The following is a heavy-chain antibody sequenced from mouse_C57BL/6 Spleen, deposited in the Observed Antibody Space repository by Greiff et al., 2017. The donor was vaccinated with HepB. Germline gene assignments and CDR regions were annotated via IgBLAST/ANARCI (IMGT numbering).Heavy chain of an antibody. J-gene: IGHJ4*01. CDR3: ARSSWEGAMDY. D-gene: IGHD4-1*01. CDR2: INPYNGGT. Sequence: EVQLQQSGPVLVKPGASVKMSCKASGYTFTDYYMNWVKQSHGKSLEWIGVINPYNGGTSYNQKFKGKATLTVNKSSSTAYMELNSLTSEDSAVYYCARSSWEGAMDYWGQGTSVTVSS. CDR1: GYTFTDYY. V-gene: IGHV1-19*01.